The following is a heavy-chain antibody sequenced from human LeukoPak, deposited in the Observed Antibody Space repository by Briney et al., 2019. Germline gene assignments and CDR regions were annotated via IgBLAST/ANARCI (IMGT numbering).Heavy chain of an antibody. Sequence: ASVKVSCKASGYTLSDYYIHWVRQAPGQGLEWVGWINPKTGGTDYAQRFQGSVTMTRDTSINTAYMELNRLKFDDTAVFYCARARGLIYSDYDLFDYWGQGTLVTVSS. CDR2: INPKTGGT. J-gene: IGHJ4*02. CDR3: ARARGLIYSDYDLFDY. V-gene: IGHV1-2*02. D-gene: IGHD5-12*01. CDR1: GYTLSDYY.